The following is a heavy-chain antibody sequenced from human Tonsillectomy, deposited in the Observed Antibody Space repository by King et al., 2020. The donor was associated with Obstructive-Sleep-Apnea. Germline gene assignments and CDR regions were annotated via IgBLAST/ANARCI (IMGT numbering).Heavy chain of an antibody. Sequence: TMHWVRQAPGKGLEWVAVISYDGSNKYYADSVKGRFTISRDNSKNTLYLQMNSLRAEDTALYYCARIQIAASLFPFDYWGQGSLVTVSS. CDR2: ISYDGSNK. V-gene: IGHV3-30*04. J-gene: IGHJ4*02. CDR3: ARIQIAASLFPFDY. CDR1: T. D-gene: IGHD6-13*01.